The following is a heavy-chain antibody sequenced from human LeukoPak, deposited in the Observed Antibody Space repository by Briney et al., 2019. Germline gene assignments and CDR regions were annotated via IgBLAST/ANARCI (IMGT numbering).Heavy chain of an antibody. J-gene: IGHJ4*02. V-gene: IGHV4-34*01. CDR2: INHSGST. Sequence: SETLSLTCAVYGGSLSGYYWSWIRQPPGKGLEWIGEINHSGSTNYNPSLKSRVTISVDTSKNQFSLKLSSVTAADTAVYYCARGNPHIRGGIDYWGQGTLVTVSS. D-gene: IGHD3-16*01. CDR3: ARGNPHIRGGIDY. CDR1: GGSLSGYY.